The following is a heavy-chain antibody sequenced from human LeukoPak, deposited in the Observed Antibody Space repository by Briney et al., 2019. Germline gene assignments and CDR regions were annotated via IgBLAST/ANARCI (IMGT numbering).Heavy chain of an antibody. V-gene: IGHV4-39*07. Sequence: SETLSLTCTVSGGSISSSSYYWGWIRQPPGKGLEWIGSIYYGGSTYYNPSLKSRVTISVDTSKNQFSLKLSSVTAADTAVYYCAREDYDILTGYLPFDYWGQGTLVTVSS. CDR3: AREDYDILTGYLPFDY. CDR2: IYYGGST. D-gene: IGHD3-9*01. J-gene: IGHJ4*02. CDR1: GGSISSSSYY.